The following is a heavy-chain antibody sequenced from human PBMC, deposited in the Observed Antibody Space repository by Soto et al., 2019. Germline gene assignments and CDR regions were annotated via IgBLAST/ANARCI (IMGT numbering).Heavy chain of an antibody. J-gene: IGHJ6*03. D-gene: IGHD4-17*01. V-gene: IGHV5-51*01. CDR2: IYPGDSDT. CDR3: GIKQKHDSGAYDYYMDV. Sequence: PGESLKVSCKGSGYSFTSYWIGWVRQMPGKGLEWMGIIYPGDSDTRYSPSFQGQVTISADKSISTSYLQWSSLKASDTAMYYCGIKQKHDSGAYDYYMDVWGKGTTVTVSS. CDR1: GYSFTSYW.